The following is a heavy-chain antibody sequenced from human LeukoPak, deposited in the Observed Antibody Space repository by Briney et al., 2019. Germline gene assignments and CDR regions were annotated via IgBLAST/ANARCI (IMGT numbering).Heavy chain of an antibody. CDR3: VRIKSIAAAGTLDY. V-gene: IGHV3-30*02. Sequence: GGSLRLSCAASGFTFSSYGMHWVRQAPGKGLEWVAFIRYDGSNKYYADSVKGRFTISRDNSKNTLYLQMNSLRAEDTAVYYCVRIKSIAAAGTLDYWVQGTLVTVSS. CDR2: IRYDGSNK. D-gene: IGHD6-13*01. CDR1: GFTFSSYG. J-gene: IGHJ4*02.